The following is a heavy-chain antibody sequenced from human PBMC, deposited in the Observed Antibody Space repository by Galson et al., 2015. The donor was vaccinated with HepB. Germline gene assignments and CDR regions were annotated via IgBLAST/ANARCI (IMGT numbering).Heavy chain of an antibody. CDR1: GGTFNSYA. Sequence: SVKVSCKASGGTFNSYAVSWVRQAPGQGLEWMGGIIPIFGGANYAQRFQGRLTITADESSSTAYMELSSLRSEDTAVYFCARVPGSGGYWYFDLWGRGTLVTVSS. CDR3: ARVPGSGGYWYFDL. D-gene: IGHD3-16*01. J-gene: IGHJ2*01. CDR2: IIPIFGGA. V-gene: IGHV1-69*13.